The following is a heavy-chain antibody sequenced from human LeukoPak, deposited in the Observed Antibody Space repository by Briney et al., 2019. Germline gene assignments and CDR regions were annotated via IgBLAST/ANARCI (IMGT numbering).Heavy chain of an antibody. CDR1: GFTFSTYD. CDR3: AKDLTYSSQGGSDP. Sequence: PGGSLRLSCTASGFTFSTYDMHWVRQAPGKGLQWVTFIRYDGNSESYADSVKGRFIISRDNSKNTLYLQMNSLRAEDTALYFCAKDLTYSSQGGSDPWGQGTLVTVSS. J-gene: IGHJ5*02. CDR2: IRYDGNSE. V-gene: IGHV3-30*02. D-gene: IGHD3-16*01.